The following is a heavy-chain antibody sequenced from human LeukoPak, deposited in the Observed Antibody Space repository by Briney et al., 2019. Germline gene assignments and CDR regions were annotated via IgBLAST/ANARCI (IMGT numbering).Heavy chain of an antibody. V-gene: IGHV1-18*01. CDR2: ISAYNGNT. D-gene: IGHD2-15*01. CDR3: ARGYCSGGSCLPRPYYFDY. CDR1: GYTFTSYG. Sequence: ASVKVSCKASGYTFTSYGISCVRQAPGQGLEWMGWISAYNGNTNYAQKLQGRVTMTTDTSTSTAYMALRSLRSDDTAVYYCARGYCSGGSCLPRPYYFDYWGQGTLVTVSS. J-gene: IGHJ4*02.